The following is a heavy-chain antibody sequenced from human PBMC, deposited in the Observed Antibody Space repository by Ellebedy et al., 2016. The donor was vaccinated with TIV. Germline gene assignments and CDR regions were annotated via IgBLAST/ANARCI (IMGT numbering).Heavy chain of an antibody. CDR3: ATAVRDDWSLSL. CDR2: ISLSGSP. V-gene: IGHV4-34*01. Sequence: MPSETLSLTCGVSGASFSGSYWSYIRQTPGKGLEWIGEISLSGSPNYNPSLRGRVTMSLATSKNHFSLNLTSVTAADTAVYYCATAVRDDWSLSLWGQGTQVTVSS. D-gene: IGHD3-9*01. CDR1: GASFSGSY. J-gene: IGHJ4*02.